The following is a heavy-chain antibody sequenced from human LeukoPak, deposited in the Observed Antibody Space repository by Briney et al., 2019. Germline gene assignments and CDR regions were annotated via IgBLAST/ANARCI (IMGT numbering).Heavy chain of an antibody. J-gene: IGHJ4*02. D-gene: IGHD3-22*01. CDR3: ARVGDSSGYYFDY. Sequence: GASVKVSCKASGGTFSNYAISWVRQAPGQGLEWMGGIIPIFGTANYAQKFQGRVTITTDESTSTAYMELSSLRSEDTAVYYCARVGDSSGYYFDYWGQGTLVTVSS. CDR2: IIPIFGTA. V-gene: IGHV1-69*05. CDR1: GGTFSNYA.